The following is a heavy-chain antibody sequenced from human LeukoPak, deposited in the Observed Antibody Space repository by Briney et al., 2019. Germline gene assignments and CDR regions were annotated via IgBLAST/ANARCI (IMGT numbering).Heavy chain of an antibody. CDR3: ARVPYCSSTSCYTGFDY. CDR1: GFTFSSYA. V-gene: IGHV3-23*01. Sequence: GGSLRLSCAASGFTFSSYAMSWVRQAPGKGLEWVSAISGSGGSTYYADSVKGRFTISRDNSKNTLYLQMNSLRAEDTAVYYCARVPYCSSTSCYTGFDYWGQGTLVTVSS. CDR2: ISGSGGST. J-gene: IGHJ4*02. D-gene: IGHD2-2*02.